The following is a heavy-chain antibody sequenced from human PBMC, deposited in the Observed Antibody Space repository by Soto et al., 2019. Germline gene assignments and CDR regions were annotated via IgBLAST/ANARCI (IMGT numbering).Heavy chain of an antibody. V-gene: IGHV4-34*01. CDR3: ARGAPYYDILTGYSIHPYFDY. CDR1: GGSFSGYY. D-gene: IGHD3-9*01. CDR2: INHSGST. J-gene: IGHJ4*02. Sequence: PSETLSLTCAVYGGSFSGYYWSWIRQPPGKGLEWIGEINHSGSTNYNPSLKSRVTISVDTSKNQFSLKLSSVTAADTAVYYCARGAPYYDILTGYSIHPYFDYWGQGTLVTVSS.